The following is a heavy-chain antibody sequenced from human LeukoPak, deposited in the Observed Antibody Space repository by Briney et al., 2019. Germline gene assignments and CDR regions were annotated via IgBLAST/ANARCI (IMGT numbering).Heavy chain of an antibody. CDR3: AKWGDYDVLTGYYVSDF. D-gene: IGHD3-9*01. Sequence: GPSLRLSCAASGFIFSNYAMYWVRQAPGKGLEWVSAISGRSDNTYYADSVKGRFTLSRDSSKNTLYLQMDSLRADDTDVYYCAKWGDYDVLTGYYVSDFWGQGTLVTVSS. CDR1: GFIFSNYA. V-gene: IGHV3-23*01. J-gene: IGHJ4*02. CDR2: ISGRSDNT.